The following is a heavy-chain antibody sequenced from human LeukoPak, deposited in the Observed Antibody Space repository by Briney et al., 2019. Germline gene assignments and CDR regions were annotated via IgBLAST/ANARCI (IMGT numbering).Heavy chain of an antibody. J-gene: IGHJ4*02. CDR1: GFTFSSYG. CDR3: ARSLPFYDYIWGSFGFDY. D-gene: IGHD3-16*01. Sequence: PGGSLRLSCAASGFTFSSYGMHWVRQAPGKGLEWVAFIRYDGSNKYYADSVKGRFTISRDNSKNTPYLQMNSLRADDTAVYYCARSLPFYDYIWGSFGFDYWGQGALVTVSS. CDR2: IRYDGSNK. V-gene: IGHV3-30*02.